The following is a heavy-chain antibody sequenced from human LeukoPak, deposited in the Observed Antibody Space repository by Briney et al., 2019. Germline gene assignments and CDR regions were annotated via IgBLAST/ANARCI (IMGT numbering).Heavy chain of an antibody. Sequence: GASVKVSCKASGGTFSSYAISWVRQAPGQGLEWMGGIIPIFGTANYAQKFQGRVTITADESTSTAYMELSSLRSEDTAVYYCARHRDCSSTSCYWNFDYWGQGTLVTVSS. D-gene: IGHD2-2*01. CDR3: ARHRDCSSTSCYWNFDY. V-gene: IGHV1-69*13. J-gene: IGHJ4*02. CDR2: IIPIFGTA. CDR1: GGTFSSYA.